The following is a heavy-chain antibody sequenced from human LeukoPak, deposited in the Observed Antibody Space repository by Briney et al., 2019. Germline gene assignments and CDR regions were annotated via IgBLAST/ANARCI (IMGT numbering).Heavy chain of an antibody. CDR1: GFTFSSYA. CDR2: ISSSSSYI. CDR3: ARNSYNYYGMDV. J-gene: IGHJ6*02. Sequence: GGSLRLSCAASGFTFSSYAMSWVRQAPGKGLEWVSSISSSSSYIYYADSVKGRFTISRDNAKNSLYLQMNSLRAEDTAVYYCARNSYNYYGMDVWGQGTTVTVSS. V-gene: IGHV3-21*01. D-gene: IGHD4-23*01.